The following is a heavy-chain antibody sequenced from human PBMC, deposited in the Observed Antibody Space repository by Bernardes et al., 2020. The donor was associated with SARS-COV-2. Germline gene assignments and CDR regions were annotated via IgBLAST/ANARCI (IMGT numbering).Heavy chain of an antibody. CDR1: GFTFSSYA. D-gene: IGHD3-9*01. V-gene: IGHV3-23*01. CDR3: ARDVGGTDWRFGFDV. CDR2: ISGSGGST. J-gene: IGHJ3*01. Sequence: GGSLRLSCAASGFTFSSYAMSWVRQAPGKGLEWVSAISGSGGSTYYADSVKGRFTISRDNTRTSVFLQMERLRAEDTAVYYCARDVGGTDWRFGFDVWGPGTMVHVSS.